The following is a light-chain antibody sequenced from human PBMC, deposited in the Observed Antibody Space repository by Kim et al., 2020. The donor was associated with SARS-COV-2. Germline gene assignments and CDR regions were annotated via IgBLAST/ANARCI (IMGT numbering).Light chain of an antibody. J-gene: IGKJ1*01. CDR1: QSVSSN. Sequence: EIVMTQSPATLSVSPGERATLSCRASQSVSSNLAWYQQIPGQAPRLLIYGASTRATGFPARFGGSGSGTEFTLTISSLQSEDFAVYYCQQYSDWPRTFGQGTKLDIK. CDR3: QQYSDWPRT. CDR2: GAS. V-gene: IGKV3-15*01.